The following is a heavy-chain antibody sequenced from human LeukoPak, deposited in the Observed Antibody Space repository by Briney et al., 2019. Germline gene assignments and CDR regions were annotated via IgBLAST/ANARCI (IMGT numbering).Heavy chain of an antibody. Sequence: SVKVSCKASGGTFSSYAISWVRQAPGQGLEWMGGIIPIFGTANYAQKFQGRVTITTDESTSTAYMELSSVTAADTAVYYCARGWNSSGRDFWSGYYSSPQVYYYYYYMDVWGKGTTVTVSS. CDR3: ARGWNSSGRDFWSGYYSSPQVYYYYYYMDV. V-gene: IGHV1-69*05. CDR2: IIPIFGTA. D-gene: IGHD3-3*01. J-gene: IGHJ6*03. CDR1: GGTFSSYA.